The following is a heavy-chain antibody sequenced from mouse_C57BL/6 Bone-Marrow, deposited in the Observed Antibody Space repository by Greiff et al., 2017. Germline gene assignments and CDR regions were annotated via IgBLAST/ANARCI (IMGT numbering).Heavy chain of an antibody. CDR3: GREEIHLWSYFDV. D-gene: IGHD1-1*02. CDR1: GYTFTSYW. Sequence: QVQLQQPGAELVMPGASVKLSCKASGYTFTSYWMHWVKQRPGQGLEWIGEFDPSDSYTNYNQKFNGKSTLTVDKSSSTAFMPLSSLTSEDSAVYYCGREEIHLWSYFDVWGQGTTLTVSS. J-gene: IGHJ2*01. CDR2: FDPSDSYT. V-gene: IGHV1-69*01.